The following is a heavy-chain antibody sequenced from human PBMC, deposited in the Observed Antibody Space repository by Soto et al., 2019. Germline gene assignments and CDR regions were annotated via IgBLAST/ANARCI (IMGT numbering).Heavy chain of an antibody. Sequence: QVQLVESGGGVVRPGRSLRLSCVASGFAFSSYGMHWVRQTPGKGLEWVAVLGYDGGGRYYADSVKGRFTISRDNSKNTLYLQMDSLRGEDTALYYCAREPVGPDYAMDVWGQGTTVTVSS. CDR2: LGYDGGGR. CDR3: AREPVGPDYAMDV. D-gene: IGHD1-26*01. J-gene: IGHJ6*02. V-gene: IGHV3-33*01. CDR1: GFAFSSYG.